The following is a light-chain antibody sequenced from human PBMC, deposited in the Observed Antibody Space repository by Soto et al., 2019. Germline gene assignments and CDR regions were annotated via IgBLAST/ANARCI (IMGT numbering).Light chain of an antibody. J-gene: IGKJ4*01. CDR2: WAS. CDR1: QSALFSSNNKNY. CDR3: QQYYSKPLT. Sequence: DIVMTQSPDSLAVSLGERATINCKSSQSALFSSNNKNYLGWYQQKVGQPPKSLIYWASTRESGVPDRFSGSGSGTDFTLTISSLQAEDVAVYYCQQYYSKPLTFGGGTKVEIK. V-gene: IGKV4-1*01.